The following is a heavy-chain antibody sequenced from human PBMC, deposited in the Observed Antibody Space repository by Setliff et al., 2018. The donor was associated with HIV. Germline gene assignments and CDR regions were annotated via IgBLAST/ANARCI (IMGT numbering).Heavy chain of an antibody. CDR2: IIPIARAP. CDR1: GGIFNTYG. CDR3: ARGPLYGYDRGYFDY. J-gene: IGHJ4*02. V-gene: IGHV1-69*13. D-gene: IGHD5-12*01. Sequence: VKVSCKASGGIFNTYGMNWVRQAPGQGLEWMGGIIPIARAPNYAQKFQDRVTITADESTTTVYMEVRSLKSEDTALYYCARGPLYGYDRGYFDYWGQGTLVTVSS.